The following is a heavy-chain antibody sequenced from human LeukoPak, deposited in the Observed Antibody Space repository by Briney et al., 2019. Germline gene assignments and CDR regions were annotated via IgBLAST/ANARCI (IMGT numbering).Heavy chain of an antibody. CDR1: GFTFSSYG. CDR2: IRYDGSNK. CDR3: ARGNYGSGSYYYYYYMDV. V-gene: IGHV3-30*02. D-gene: IGHD3-10*01. Sequence: PGGSLRLSCAASGFTFSSYGMHWVRQAPGKGLEWVAFIRYDGSNKYYADSVKGRFTISRDNSKNTLYLQMNSLRAEDTAVYYCARGNYGSGSYYYYYYMDVWGKGTTVTISS. J-gene: IGHJ6*03.